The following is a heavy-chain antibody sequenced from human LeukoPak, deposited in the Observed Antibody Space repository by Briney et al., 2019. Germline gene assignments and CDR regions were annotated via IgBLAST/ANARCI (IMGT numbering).Heavy chain of an antibody. J-gene: IGHJ4*02. D-gene: IGHD3-16*01. CDR2: ISSSSSYI. V-gene: IGHV3-21*01. Sequence: GGSLRLSCAASGFTFSSYSMNWVRQAPGKGLEWVSSISSSSSYIYYADSVKGRFTISRDNAKNSLYLQMNSLRAEDTAVYYCARGRRGVWGAPDYWGQGTLVTVSS. CDR3: ARGRRGVWGAPDY. CDR1: GFTFSSYS.